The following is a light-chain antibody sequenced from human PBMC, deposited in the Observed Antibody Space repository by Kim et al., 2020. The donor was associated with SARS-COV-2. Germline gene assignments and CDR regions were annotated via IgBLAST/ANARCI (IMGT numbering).Light chain of an antibody. V-gene: IGKV1-39*01. Sequence: DIQMTQSPSSLAASVGDRVTIACRASQSINTYLNWYQQKPGEAPKLLIYAASTLQSGVPSRFSGSGSGTDFTLTISSLQPEDFAIYYCQQSHTAPLLTFGGGNKVDIK. CDR3: QQSHTAPLLT. J-gene: IGKJ4*01. CDR1: QSINTY. CDR2: AAS.